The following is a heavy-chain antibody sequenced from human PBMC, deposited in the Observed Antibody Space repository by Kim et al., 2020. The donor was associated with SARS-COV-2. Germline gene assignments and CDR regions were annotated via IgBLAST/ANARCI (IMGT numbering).Heavy chain of an antibody. V-gene: IGHV1-69*13. Sequence: SVKVSCKASGGTFSSYAISWVRQAPGQGLEWMGGIIPIFGTANYAQKFQGRVTITADESTSTAYMELSSLRSEDTAVYYCAARIAVAGTWDYWGQGTLVTVSS. J-gene: IGHJ4*02. D-gene: IGHD6-19*01. CDR2: IIPIFGTA. CDR3: AARIAVAGTWDY. CDR1: GGTFSSYA.